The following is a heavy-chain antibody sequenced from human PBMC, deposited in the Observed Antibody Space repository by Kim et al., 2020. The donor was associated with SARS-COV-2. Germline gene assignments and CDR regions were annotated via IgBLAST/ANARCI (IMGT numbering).Heavy chain of an antibody. D-gene: IGHD6-6*01. J-gene: IGHJ6*03. CDR2: IIPIFGTA. CDR1: GGTFSSYA. V-gene: IGHV1-69*13. CDR3: ARDLVRIAALPIYYYMDV. Sequence: SVKVSCKASGGTFSSYAISWVRQAPGQGLEWMGGIIPIFGTANYAQKFQGRVTITADESTSTAYMELSSLRSEDTAVYYCARDLVRIAALPIYYYMDVWGKGTTVTVSS.